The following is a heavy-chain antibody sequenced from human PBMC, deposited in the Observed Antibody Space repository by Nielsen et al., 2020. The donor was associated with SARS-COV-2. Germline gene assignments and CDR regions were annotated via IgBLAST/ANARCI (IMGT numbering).Heavy chain of an antibody. J-gene: IGHJ4*02. Sequence: GESLKISCAASGFTFSSYSMNWVRQAPGKRLEWVSSISSSSSYIYYADSVKGRFTISRDNAKNSLYLQMNSLRAEDTAVYYCASVAYDILTGYYLYWGQGTLVTVSS. V-gene: IGHV3-21*01. CDR1: GFTFSSYS. CDR3: ASVAYDILTGYYLY. CDR2: ISSSSSYI. D-gene: IGHD3-9*01.